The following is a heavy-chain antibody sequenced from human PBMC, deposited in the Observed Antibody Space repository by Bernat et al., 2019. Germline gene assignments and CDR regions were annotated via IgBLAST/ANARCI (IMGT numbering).Heavy chain of an antibody. V-gene: IGHV3-66*01. D-gene: IGHD2-2*01. Sequence: VQLVESGGGLVQPGGSLRLSCAASGFTVSSNYMSWVCQAPGKGLEWVSVIYSGGSTYYADSVKGRFTISRDNSKNTLYLQMNSLRAEDTAVYYCARVGYCSSTSCPDYWGQGTLVTVSS. CDR1: GFTVSSNY. CDR2: IYSGGST. J-gene: IGHJ4*02. CDR3: ARVGYCSSTSCPDY.